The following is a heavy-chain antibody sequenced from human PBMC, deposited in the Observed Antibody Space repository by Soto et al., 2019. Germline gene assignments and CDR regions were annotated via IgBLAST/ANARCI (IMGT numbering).Heavy chain of an antibody. CDR3: AKGTFGGDSDWYPYGMDV. CDR2: ISYDGSNK. J-gene: IGHJ6*02. Sequence: VQLVESGGGVVQPGRSLRLSCAASGFTFSSYGMHWVRQAPGKGLEWVAVISYDGSNKHYADSVKGRFTISRDNSKNTLYLQMNSLRVEDTAVYYCAKGTFGGDSDWYPYGMDVWGQGTTVTVSS. V-gene: IGHV3-30*18. D-gene: IGHD3-16*01. CDR1: GFTFSSYG.